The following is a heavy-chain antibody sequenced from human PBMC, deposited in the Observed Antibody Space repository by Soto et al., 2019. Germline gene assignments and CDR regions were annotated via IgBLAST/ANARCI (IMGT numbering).Heavy chain of an antibody. CDR1: GFTFSSYG. Sequence: GGSLRLSCAASGFTFSSYGMHWVRQAPGKGLEWVAVIWYDGSNKYYADSVKGRFTISRDNSKNTLYLQMNSLRAEDTAVYYCARDLEDTAMVWVPNSPPSDYWGQGTLVTVSS. CDR3: ARDLEDTAMVWVPNSPPSDY. CDR2: IWYDGSNK. V-gene: IGHV3-33*01. J-gene: IGHJ4*02. D-gene: IGHD5-18*01.